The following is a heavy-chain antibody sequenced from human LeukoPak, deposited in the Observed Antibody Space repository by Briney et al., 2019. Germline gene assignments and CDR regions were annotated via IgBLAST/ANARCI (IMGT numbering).Heavy chain of an antibody. CDR2: ISSSGSTI. CDR1: GFTFSSYE. CDR3: AREIIVVVPAAIREYYYYYGMDV. V-gene: IGHV3-48*03. J-gene: IGHJ6*02. Sequence: GGSLRLSCAASGFTFSSYEMNWVRQAPGKGLEWVSYISSSGSTIYYADSVKGRFTISRDNAKSLLYLQMNSLRAEDTAVYYCAREIIVVVPAAIREYYYYYGMDVWGQGTTVTVSS. D-gene: IGHD2-2*02.